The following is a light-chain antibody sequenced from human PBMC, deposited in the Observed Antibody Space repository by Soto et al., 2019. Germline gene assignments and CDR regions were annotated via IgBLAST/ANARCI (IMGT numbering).Light chain of an antibody. V-gene: IGKV1-9*01. CDR2: DAS. J-gene: IGKJ5*01. CDR3: QQLNSYPIT. CDR1: QSISSY. Sequence: ASVGDRVTITCRASQSISSYLAWYQQKPGKAPNLLIYDASTLQFGVPSRFSGSGSGTDFTLTISSLQPEDFATYYCQQLNSYPITFGQGTRLEIK.